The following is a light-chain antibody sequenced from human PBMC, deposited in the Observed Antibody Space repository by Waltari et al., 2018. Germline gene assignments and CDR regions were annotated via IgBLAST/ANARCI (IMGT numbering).Light chain of an antibody. V-gene: IGKV3D-15*01. CDR1: QSLGSA. Sequence: IELTQSPATLSVSPGARATLSCRASQSLGSAFAWYQQKPGQGPRLLFYGASTRATGIPARFSGSGSGTDFTLTISGLQSEDFADYYCQQYDVWPLTFGGGTKVHIK. CDR3: QQYDVWPLT. CDR2: GAS. J-gene: IGKJ4*01.